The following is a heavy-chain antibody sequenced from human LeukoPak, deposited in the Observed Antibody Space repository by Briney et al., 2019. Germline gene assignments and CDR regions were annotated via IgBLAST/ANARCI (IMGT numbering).Heavy chain of an antibody. CDR3: AKAGPYYFDY. V-gene: IGHV3-23*01. Sequence: PGGSLRLSCAASGFTFSSYAMNWVRQAPGKGLEWVSAIGGTGTTTWYADSVKGRFTISRDNSKNTVYLQMDSLRADDTAVYYCAKAGPYYFDYWGQGTRVTVPS. J-gene: IGHJ4*02. CDR1: GFTFSSYA. CDR2: IGGTGTTT.